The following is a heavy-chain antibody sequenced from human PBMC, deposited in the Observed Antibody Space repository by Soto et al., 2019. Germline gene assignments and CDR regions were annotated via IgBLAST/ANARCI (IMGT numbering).Heavy chain of an antibody. CDR3: ARDINMDDSSGYYGRNDY. J-gene: IGHJ4*02. Sequence: EVQLVESGGGLVKPGGSLRLSCAASGFTFSSYSMNWVRQAPGKGLEWVSSISSSSSYIYYADSVKGRFTISRDNAKNSLYLQMNSLRAEDTAVYYCARDINMDDSSGYYGRNDYWGQGTLVTVSS. D-gene: IGHD3-22*01. CDR2: ISSSSSYI. CDR1: GFTFSSYS. V-gene: IGHV3-21*01.